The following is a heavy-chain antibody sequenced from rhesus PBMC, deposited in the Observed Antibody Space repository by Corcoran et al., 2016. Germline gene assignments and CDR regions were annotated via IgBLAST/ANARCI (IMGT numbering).Heavy chain of an antibody. CDR1: GYSISSGYG. CDR2: ISYSGST. D-gene: IGHD4-29*01. Sequence: QLQLQESGPGLVKPSETLSLTCAVSGYSISSGYGWSWIRQPPGKGLEWIGYISYSGSTSYNPSLKSRVTISRDTSKNQFSLKLSSVTAADTAVYYCARVYGSSYLGSFDYWGQGVLVTVSS. CDR3: ARVYGSSYLGSFDY. J-gene: IGHJ4*01. V-gene: IGHV4-122*02.